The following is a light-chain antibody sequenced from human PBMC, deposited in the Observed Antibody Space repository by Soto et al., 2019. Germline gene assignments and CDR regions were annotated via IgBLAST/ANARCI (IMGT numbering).Light chain of an antibody. V-gene: IGKV3-20*01. J-gene: IGKJ1*01. CDR1: QSISTN. Sequence: EIVMTQSPATLSVSPGERVTLSCTASQSISTNLAWYQQKPGQAPRLLIYGASSRATVIPDRFSGSGSGTDFTLTISRLEPEDFAVYYCQQYGSSPSWTFGQGTKVDIK. CDR2: GAS. CDR3: QQYGSSPSWT.